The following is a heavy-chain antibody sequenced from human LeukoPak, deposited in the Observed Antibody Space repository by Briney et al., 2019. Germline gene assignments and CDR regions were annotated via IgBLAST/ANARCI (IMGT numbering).Heavy chain of an antibody. CDR2: ISHSGST. J-gene: IGHJ4*02. Sequence: PSETLSLTCAVYGGSFSGYYWSWIRQPPGKGLEWIGEISHSGSTNYNPSLKSRVTISVDTSKNQFSLKLSSVTAADTAVYYCARAPTFYDSKPYYFDYWGQGTLVTVSS. CDR3: ARAPTFYDSKPYYFDY. V-gene: IGHV4-34*01. D-gene: IGHD3-22*01. CDR1: GGSFSGYY.